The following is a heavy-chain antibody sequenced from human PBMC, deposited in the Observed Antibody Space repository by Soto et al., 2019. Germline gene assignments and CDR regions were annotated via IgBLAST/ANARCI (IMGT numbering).Heavy chain of an antibody. J-gene: IGHJ6*02. Sequence: GESLKISCKGSGYSFTSYWISWVRQMPGKGLEWMGRIDPSDSYTNYSPSFQGHVTISADKSISTAYLQWSSLKASDTAMYYCARQYGRNYYYYYGMDVWGQGTTVTV. CDR3: ARQYGRNYYYYYGMDV. CDR1: GYSFTSYW. CDR2: IDPSDSYT. D-gene: IGHD4-17*01. V-gene: IGHV5-10-1*01.